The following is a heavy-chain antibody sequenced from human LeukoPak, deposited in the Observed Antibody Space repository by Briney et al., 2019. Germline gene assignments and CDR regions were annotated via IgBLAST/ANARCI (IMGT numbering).Heavy chain of an antibody. CDR3: ATGDPMYFDY. V-gene: IGHV1-24*01. J-gene: IGHJ4*02. D-gene: IGHD3-16*01. CDR2: FDPEDGET. CDR1: GYTFTELS. Sequence: ASVKVSCKVSGYTFTELSMHWVRQAPGKGLEWMGGFDPEDGETIYAQKFPGRVTMTKDTSTDTAYMELSSLRSEDTAVYYCATGDPMYFDYWGQGTLVTASA.